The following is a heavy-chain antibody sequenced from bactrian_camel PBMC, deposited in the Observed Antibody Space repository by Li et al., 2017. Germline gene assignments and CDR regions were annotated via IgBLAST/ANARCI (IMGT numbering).Heavy chain of an antibody. CDR2: LSSDGMT. D-gene: IGHD1*01. CDR1: GFTFEDTD. Sequence: HVQLVESGGGLVQPGGSLRLSCAAAGFTFEDTDRGWFRQTPGRACELVASLSSDGMTYYLESVKGRFTASRDNAKNTLHLQMNSLKPEDTAMYYCAAEMIRAVDVGTDVLARLSAGYNYLGQGTQVTVS. J-gene: IGHJ4*01. V-gene: IGHV3S60*01.